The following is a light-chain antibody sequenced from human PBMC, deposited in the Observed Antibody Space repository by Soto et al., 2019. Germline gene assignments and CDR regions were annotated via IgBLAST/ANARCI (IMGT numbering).Light chain of an antibody. Sequence: EIVLTQSPGTLSLSPGESATLSCRASQSVDSRFLAWYQQKPGQAPRLLMYGASTRATGIPDRFSGSGSGTDFTLSISSLEPEGFAVYYCQQYDSSRTFGQGTKVEMK. CDR1: QSVDSRF. CDR2: GAS. V-gene: IGKV3-20*01. CDR3: QQYDSSRT. J-gene: IGKJ1*01.